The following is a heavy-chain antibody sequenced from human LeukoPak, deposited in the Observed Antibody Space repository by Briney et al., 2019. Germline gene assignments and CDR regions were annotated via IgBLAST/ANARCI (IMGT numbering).Heavy chain of an antibody. J-gene: IGHJ4*02. Sequence: GSVRVSCKASGYTFTRYYMHWVRQAPGQGLEWRGIIIPSGRSTSYPQKFQGRLTMPRDPPTSTLYLELSSLTSEDTAVYYCARGHYESSRYYLGYWGQGTLATVSS. V-gene: IGHV1-46*01. CDR1: GYTFTRYY. D-gene: IGHD3-22*01. CDR3: ARGHYESSRYYLGY. CDR2: IIPSGRST.